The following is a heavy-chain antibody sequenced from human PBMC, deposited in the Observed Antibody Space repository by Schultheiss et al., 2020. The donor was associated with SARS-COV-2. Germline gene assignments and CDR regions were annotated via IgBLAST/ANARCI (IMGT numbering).Heavy chain of an antibody. CDR1: GFTFNDYA. CDR2: IRGSGGNT. D-gene: IGHD2-15*01. Sequence: GGSLRLSCAASGFTFNDYAMTWVRQAPGKGLEWVSVIRGSGGNTFYADSVKGRFTISRDNSKNTLYLQMNSLRAEDTAVYYCARDTGYCSGGSCYPDCFDYWGQGTLVTVSS. V-gene: IGHV3-23*01. CDR3: ARDTGYCSGGSCYPDCFDY. J-gene: IGHJ4*02.